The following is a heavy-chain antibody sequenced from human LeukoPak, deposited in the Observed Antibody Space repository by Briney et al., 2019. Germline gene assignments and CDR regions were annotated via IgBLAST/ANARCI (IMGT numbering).Heavy chain of an antibody. D-gene: IGHD6-13*01. CDR2: IIPIFGTA. CDR3: ARDPSGYSREVDAFDI. V-gene: IGHV1-69*05. Sequence: VASVKVSCKASGGTFSSYAISWVRQAPGQGLEWMGRIIPIFGTANYAQKFQGRVTITTDESTSTAYMELSSLRSEDTAVYYCARDPSGYSREVDAFDIWGQGTMVTVSS. J-gene: IGHJ3*02. CDR1: GGTFSSYA.